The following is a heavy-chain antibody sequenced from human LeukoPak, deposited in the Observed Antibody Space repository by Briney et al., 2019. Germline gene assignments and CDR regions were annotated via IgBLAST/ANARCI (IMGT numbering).Heavy chain of an antibody. CDR1: GGSFSGYY. CDR2: INHSGST. CDR3: AGKYGPLLLWFGDNWFDP. Sequence: SETLSLTCAVYGGSFSGYYWSWIRQPPGKGLEWIGEINHSGSTNYNPSLKSRVTISVDTSKNQFSLKLSSVTAADTAVYYCAGKYGPLLLWFGDNWFDPWGQGTLVTVSS. V-gene: IGHV4-34*01. D-gene: IGHD3-10*01. J-gene: IGHJ5*02.